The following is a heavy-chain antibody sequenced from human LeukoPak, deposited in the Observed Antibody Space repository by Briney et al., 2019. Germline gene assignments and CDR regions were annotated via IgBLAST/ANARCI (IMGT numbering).Heavy chain of an antibody. D-gene: IGHD3-22*01. V-gene: IGHV4-34*01. CDR3: AREAYDSSGYYRAYFDY. CDR1: GGSFSGYY. Sequence: PSETLSLTCAVSGGSFSGYYWSWIRQPPGKGLEWIGEINHGGSTNYNPSLKSRVTISVDTSKNQFSLKLSSVTAADTAVYYCAREAYDSSGYYRAYFDYWGEGTPVTVSS. CDR2: INHGGST. J-gene: IGHJ4*02.